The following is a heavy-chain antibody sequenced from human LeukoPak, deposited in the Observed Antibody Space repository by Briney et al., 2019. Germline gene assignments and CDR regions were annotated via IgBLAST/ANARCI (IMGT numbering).Heavy chain of an antibody. CDR3: ARGAWFGELYFDY. J-gene: IGHJ4*02. CDR2: INPNSGGT. V-gene: IGHV1-2*04. CDR1: GYTFTGYY. D-gene: IGHD3-10*01. Sequence: ASVKVSCKASGYTFTGYYMHWVRQAPGQGLEWMGWINPNSGGTNYAQKFQGWVTMTRDTSTSTAYMELSRLRSDDTAVYYCARGAWFGELYFDYWGQGTLVTVSS.